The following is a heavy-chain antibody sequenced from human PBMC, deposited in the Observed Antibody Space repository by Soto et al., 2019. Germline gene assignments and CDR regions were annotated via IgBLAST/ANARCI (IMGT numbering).Heavy chain of an antibody. CDR3: ARDRAGLEPHTGPMDV. CDR2: IYPGDSDT. Sequence: PGESLKISCKGSGYTFTDYWIGWVRQLPGKGLEWMGIIYPGDSDTRYSPSFQGHVTMTRDTSISTAYMELSRLRSDDTAVYYCARDRAGLEPHTGPMDVWGQGTTVTVSS. D-gene: IGHD1-1*01. CDR1: GYTFTDYW. J-gene: IGHJ6*02. V-gene: IGHV5-51*01.